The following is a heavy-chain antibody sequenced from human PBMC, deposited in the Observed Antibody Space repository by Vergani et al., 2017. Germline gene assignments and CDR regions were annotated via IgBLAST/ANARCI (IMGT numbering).Heavy chain of an antibody. J-gene: IGHJ5*02. CDR2: HYYSGST. CDR1: GASIRSSHYY. D-gene: IGHD6-19*01. V-gene: IGHV4-39*01. CDR3: ARHSTVEWLVKLGWIDP. Sequence: QLQLQESGPGLVKPSATLSPTCRVSGASIRSSHYYWGWIRQPPGKGLEWIASHYYSGSTYYNPSLKSRVTISVDTSKNQFSLKLRSVTAADTAVYFCARHSTVEWLVKLGWIDPWGQGSLVTVSS.